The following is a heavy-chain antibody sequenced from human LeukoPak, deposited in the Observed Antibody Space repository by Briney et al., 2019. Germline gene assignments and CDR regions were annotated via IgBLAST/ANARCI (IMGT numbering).Heavy chain of an antibody. CDR3: VKDFGGRSGH. CDR2: INEDGSTT. D-gene: IGHD3-10*01. J-gene: IGHJ4*02. Sequence: GGSLRLSWAASGFTFSTNWMHWVRQAPGKGLVWVSRINEDGSTTNYADSVKGRSTIFRDNAKKTLYLQMNSLRDEDMAVYYCVKDFGGRSGHWAQETLVTVSS. V-gene: IGHV3-74*01. CDR1: GFTFSTNW.